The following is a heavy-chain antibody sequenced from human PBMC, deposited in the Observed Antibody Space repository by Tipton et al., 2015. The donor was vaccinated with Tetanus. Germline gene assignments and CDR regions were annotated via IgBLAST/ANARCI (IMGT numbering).Heavy chain of an antibody. V-gene: IGHV1-46*01. CDR2: INPSAGTT. CDR1: GYTFTNYY. CDR3: AREADCSGGSCFSGDFDN. D-gene: IGHD2-15*01. Sequence: QLVQSGAEVKKPGASVKVSCKASGYTFTNYYMHWVRQAPGQGLEWMGVINPSAGTTRYEQKFQGRVIMTRDTSTTTVYMELNSLRSEDTAVFYCAREADCSGGSCFSGDFDNWGQGTQVTVSS. J-gene: IGHJ4*02.